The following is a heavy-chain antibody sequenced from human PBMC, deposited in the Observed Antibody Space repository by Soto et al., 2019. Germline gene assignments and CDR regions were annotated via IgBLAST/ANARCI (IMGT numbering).Heavy chain of an antibody. J-gene: IGHJ5*02. CDR1: GGSISSSSYY. V-gene: IGHV4-39*02. D-gene: IGHD1-1*01. CDR3: AREGTTQGDYWFDP. Sequence: SETLSLTCTVSGGSISSSSYYWGWIRQPPGKGLECIGSIYYSGSTSYNPSLKSRVTISVDTSKNQFSLKLSSVTAADTAVYYCAREGTTQGDYWFDPWGQGTLVTVS. CDR2: IYYSGST.